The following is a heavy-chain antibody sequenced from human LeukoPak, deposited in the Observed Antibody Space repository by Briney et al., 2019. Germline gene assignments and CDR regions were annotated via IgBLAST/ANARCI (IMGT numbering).Heavy chain of an antibody. J-gene: IGHJ4*02. V-gene: IGHV4-61*05. D-gene: IGHD6-19*01. CDR2: IYYSGST. CDR3: ARPQGSSGWYYFDY. Sequence: PSETLSLTCTVSGGSISSSSYYWGWIRQPPGKGLEWIGDIYYSGSTNYNPSLKSRVTISVDTSKNQFSLKLSSVTAADTAVYYCARPQGSSGWYYFDYWGQGTLVTVSS. CDR1: GGSISSSSYY.